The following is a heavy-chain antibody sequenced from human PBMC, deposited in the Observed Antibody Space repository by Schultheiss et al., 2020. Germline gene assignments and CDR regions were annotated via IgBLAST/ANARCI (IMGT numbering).Heavy chain of an antibody. CDR1: GFTFSSYG. D-gene: IGHD3-10*01. V-gene: IGHV3-30*03. CDR3: ARSYGSGSYHFDY. CDR2: ISYDGSNK. J-gene: IGHJ4*02. Sequence: GGSLRLSCAASGFTFSSYGMHWVRQAPGKGLEWVAVISYDGSNKYYADSVKGRFTISRDNSKNTLYLQMNSLRSEDTAVYYCARSYGSGSYHFDYWGQGTLVTVAS.